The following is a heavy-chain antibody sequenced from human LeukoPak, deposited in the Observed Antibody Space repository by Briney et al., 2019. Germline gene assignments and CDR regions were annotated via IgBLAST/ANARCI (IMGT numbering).Heavy chain of an antibody. Sequence: GGSLRLSCAASGFTFNNYWIHWVRQVPGKGLVWVSRINSDGSGTSYADSVKGRFTISRDNAKKSLYLQMNSLRADDTALYYCARGASVVPGIDNAFDIWGQGTMVTVSS. D-gene: IGHD6-19*01. CDR3: ARGASVVPGIDNAFDI. CDR1: GFTFNNYW. CDR2: INSDGSGT. J-gene: IGHJ3*02. V-gene: IGHV3-74*01.